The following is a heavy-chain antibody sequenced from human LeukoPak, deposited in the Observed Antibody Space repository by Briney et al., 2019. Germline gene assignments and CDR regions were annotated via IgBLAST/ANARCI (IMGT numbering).Heavy chain of an antibody. Sequence: PGGSLRLSCAASGFTFSDYSMHWVRQAPGKGLEWVSYISCRSSTVYYADSVKGRFTISRDNGKNSLYLQMNSLRDEDTAVYYCARDARWLRFVFDHWGQGIPVTVSS. D-gene: IGHD5-12*01. V-gene: IGHV3-48*02. CDR1: GFTFSDYS. CDR2: ISCRSSTV. J-gene: IGHJ4*02. CDR3: ARDARWLRFVFDH.